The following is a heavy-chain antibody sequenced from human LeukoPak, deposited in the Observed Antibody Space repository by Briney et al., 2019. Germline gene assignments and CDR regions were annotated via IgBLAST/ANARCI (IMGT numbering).Heavy chain of an antibody. D-gene: IGHD4-11*01. Sequence: RGESLKISCKGSGYSFSTYWIAWVRQMPGKGLELMGIIYPGDSDTRYSPSFQGQVTISADNSNNAAYLQWSSLKASDTAMYYCARRALTTDYFDFWAQGVLVTVSS. CDR3: ARRALTTDYFDF. CDR1: GYSFSTYW. V-gene: IGHV5-51*01. J-gene: IGHJ4*02. CDR2: IYPGDSDT.